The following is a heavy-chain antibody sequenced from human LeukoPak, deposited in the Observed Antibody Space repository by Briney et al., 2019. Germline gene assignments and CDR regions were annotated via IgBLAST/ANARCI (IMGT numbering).Heavy chain of an antibody. CDR2: IYSGGST. Sequence: GGSLRLSCAASWFTVSSNYMSWVRQAPGKGLEWVSVIYSGGSTYYADSVKGRFAISRDNSKNTLYLQMDSLRAEDTAVYYCARFNYYDSSGYYYVDAFDIWGQGTMVTVSS. D-gene: IGHD3-22*01. CDR1: WFTVSSNY. J-gene: IGHJ3*02. V-gene: IGHV3-53*01. CDR3: ARFNYYDSSGYYYVDAFDI.